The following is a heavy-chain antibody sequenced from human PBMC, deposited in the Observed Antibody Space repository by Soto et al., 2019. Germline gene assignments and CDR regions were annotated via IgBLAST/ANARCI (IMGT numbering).Heavy chain of an antibody. CDR1: GYTFTSYY. D-gene: IGHD2-15*01. J-gene: IGHJ4*02. Sequence: QVQLVQSGAEVKKPGASVKVSCKASGYTFTSYYMHWVRQAPGQGLEWMGIINPSGGSTSYAQKFQGRVTRTRDTSTSTVYMELSSVRSEDTAVDYCARGRRVVVAATPTLYYWGQGTLVTVSS. V-gene: IGHV1-46*01. CDR2: INPSGGST. CDR3: ARGRRVVVAATPTLYY.